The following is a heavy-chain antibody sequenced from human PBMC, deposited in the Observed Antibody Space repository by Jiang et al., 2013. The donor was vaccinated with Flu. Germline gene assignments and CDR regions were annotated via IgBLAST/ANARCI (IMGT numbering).Heavy chain of an antibody. Sequence: SVKVSCKASGYTFTSYYMHWVRQAPGQGLEWMGIINPSGGSTSYAQKFQGRVTMTRDTSTSTVYMELSSLRSEDTAVYYCARDGLPEGGVGATYYYGMDVWGQGTTVTVSS. CDR1: GYTFTSYY. J-gene: IGHJ6*02. D-gene: IGHD1-26*01. V-gene: IGHV1-46*01. CDR2: INPSGGST. CDR3: ARDGLPEGGVGATYYYGMDV.